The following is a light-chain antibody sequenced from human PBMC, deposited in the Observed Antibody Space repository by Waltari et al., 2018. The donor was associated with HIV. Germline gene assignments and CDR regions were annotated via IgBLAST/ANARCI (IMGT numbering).Light chain of an antibody. CDR2: DDA. J-gene: IGLJ3*02. CDR3: QVWDFTTDHVV. CDR1: HVGRQR. V-gene: IGLV3-21*03. Sequence: SYILTQSPSVSVAPVKTAQISCGGDHVGRQRVHWNQQKPGHAPLLVIYDDAARPSGIPARFSGYNSGNTATLTITRVEVGDEADYYCQVWDFTTDHVVFGGGTKLTVL.